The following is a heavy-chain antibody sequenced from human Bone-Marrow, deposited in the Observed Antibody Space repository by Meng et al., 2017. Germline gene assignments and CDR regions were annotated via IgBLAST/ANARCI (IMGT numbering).Heavy chain of an antibody. J-gene: IGHJ2*01. Sequence: QGQLHEWGAGLLKPSETLSLPCVASGGSFSGYYWTWIRQPPGKGLEWIGEINHSGSTNYNPSLKSRVTISVDTSKNQFSLKLSSVTAADTAVYYCARGRVTTVTTPNWYFDLWGRGTLVTVSS. D-gene: IGHD4-17*01. CDR2: INHSGST. V-gene: IGHV4-34*01. CDR1: GGSFSGYY. CDR3: ARGRVTTVTTPNWYFDL.